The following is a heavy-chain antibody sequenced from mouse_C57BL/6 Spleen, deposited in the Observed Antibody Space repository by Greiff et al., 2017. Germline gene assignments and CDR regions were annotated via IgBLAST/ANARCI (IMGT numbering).Heavy chain of an antibody. V-gene: IGHV5-6*01. CDR1: GFTFSSYG. CDR2: ISRGGSYT. D-gene: IGHD4-1*01. J-gene: IGHJ2*01. CDR3: ARQFERGLFAY. Sequence: EVMLVESGGDLVKPGGSLKLSCAASGFTFSSYGMSWVRQTPDKRLEWVATISRGGSYTYYPDSMKGRFTISRDNAKNTLYLQMSSLKSEDTAMYYCARQFERGLFAYWGQGTTLTVSS.